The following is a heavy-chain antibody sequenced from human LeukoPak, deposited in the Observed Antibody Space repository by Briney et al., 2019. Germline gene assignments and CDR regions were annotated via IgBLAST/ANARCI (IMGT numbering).Heavy chain of an antibody. CDR1: GFTFSSYG. Sequence: GGSLRLSCAASGFTFSSYGMHWVRQAPGKGLEWVAVISYDGSNKYYADSVKGRFTISRDNSKNTLYLQMNSLRAEDTAVYYCASRWDYDILTGYFGLYYYYGMDVWGQGTTVTVPS. CDR3: ASRWDYDILTGYFGLYYYYGMDV. J-gene: IGHJ6*02. CDR2: ISYDGSNK. D-gene: IGHD3-9*01. V-gene: IGHV3-30*03.